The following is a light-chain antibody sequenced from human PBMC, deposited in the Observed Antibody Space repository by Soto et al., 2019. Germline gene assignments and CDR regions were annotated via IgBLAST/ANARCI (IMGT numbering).Light chain of an antibody. Sequence: QSVLTQPPSASGTPGQRGTISWSGSSSNIGSNYVYWYQQLPGTAPKLLIYRNKQRPSGVPDRFSGSKSGTSASLAISGLRSEDEADYYCAAWDDSLSGVVFGGGTKVTVL. CDR2: RNK. CDR3: AAWDDSLSGVV. CDR1: SSNIGSNY. J-gene: IGLJ2*01. V-gene: IGLV1-47*01.